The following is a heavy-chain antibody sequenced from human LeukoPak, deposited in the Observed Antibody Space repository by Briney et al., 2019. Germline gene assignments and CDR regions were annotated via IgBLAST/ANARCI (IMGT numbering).Heavy chain of an antibody. J-gene: IGHJ4*02. CDR2: ISSSGSP. Sequence: SETLSLTCTVSGGSVSSSDYYWGWIRQPPGKGLEWIGAISSSGSPYYNPSLKSRVTISVDSSKNQCSLKLSSVTAADTAVYYCARRTSNPVGAIDYWGQGALVTVSS. CDR1: GGSVSSSDYY. D-gene: IGHD1-26*01. CDR3: ARRTSNPVGAIDY. V-gene: IGHV4-39*01.